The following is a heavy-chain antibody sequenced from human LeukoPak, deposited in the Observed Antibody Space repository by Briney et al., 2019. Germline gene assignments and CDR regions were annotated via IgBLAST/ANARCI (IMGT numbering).Heavy chain of an antibody. J-gene: IGHJ3*02. Sequence: PSETLSLTCAVYGGSFSGYYWSWIRQTPGKGLEWIGEINYSGSTNYNPSLKSRVTISVDTPKNQFSLKLSSVTAADTAVYYCATGGDILTGYYSDAFDIWGQGTMVTVSS. CDR2: INYSGST. CDR1: GGSFSGYY. V-gene: IGHV4-34*01. D-gene: IGHD3-9*01. CDR3: ATGGDILTGYYSDAFDI.